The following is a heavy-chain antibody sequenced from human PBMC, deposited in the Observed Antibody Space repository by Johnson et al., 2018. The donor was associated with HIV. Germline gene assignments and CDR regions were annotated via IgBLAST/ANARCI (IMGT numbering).Heavy chain of an antibody. J-gene: IGHJ3*02. CDR1: GFTVSSNY. CDR3: ARESRIAARGLAFDI. CDR2: IYTGGST. D-gene: IGHD6-6*01. Sequence: EVQLVESGGGVVQAGRSLRLSCAASGFTVSSNYMSWVRQAPGKGLEWVSVIYTGGSTYYADSVKGRFTISRDNSKNTLDLQMNNLRAEDTAVYYCARESRIAARGLAFDIWGRGTMVTVSS. V-gene: IGHV3-66*01.